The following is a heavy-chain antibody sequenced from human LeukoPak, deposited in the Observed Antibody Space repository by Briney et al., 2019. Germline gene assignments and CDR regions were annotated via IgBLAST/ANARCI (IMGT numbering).Heavy chain of an antibody. J-gene: IGHJ4*02. D-gene: IGHD5-18*01. CDR1: GGSISSSSYY. CDR3: ARSPRDQYRYGRAPFDY. CDR2: VYYSGTT. Sequence: PSETLSLTCTVSGGSISSSSYYWGWVRQPPGKGLEWFGSVYYSGTTYYNPSLKSRVTISVDTSKNQFSLKLSSVTAADTAVYYCARSPRDQYRYGRAPFDYWGQGILVTVSS. V-gene: IGHV4-39*01.